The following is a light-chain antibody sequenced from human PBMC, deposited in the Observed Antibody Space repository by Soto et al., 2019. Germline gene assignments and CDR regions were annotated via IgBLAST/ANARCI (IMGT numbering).Light chain of an antibody. V-gene: IGKV1-12*01. Sequence: DVQMTQSPSSVSASVGDRVTITCRASQDIRGWLTWYQQKPGQAPKLLIYATATLQNGVPFRFSGSGSGTYYTLTISDLQPEDFATYYCQQANGFPHTFGQGTRLDIK. CDR3: QQANGFPHT. J-gene: IGKJ2*01. CDR1: QDIRGW. CDR2: ATA.